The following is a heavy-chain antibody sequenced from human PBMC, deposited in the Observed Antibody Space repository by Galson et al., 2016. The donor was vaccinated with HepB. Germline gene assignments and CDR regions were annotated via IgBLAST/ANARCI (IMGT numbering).Heavy chain of an antibody. CDR2: INPSNGDT. V-gene: IGHV1-2*02. D-gene: IGHD5-18*01. CDR3: ARDNVDSTVIKSYNWFGP. Sequence: QSGAEVKKPGESLRISCRASGYTFTGYYVHWVRLVPGQGLEWMGWINPSNGDTSYGQKFQGRVTMTRDTSINTAYLELSSLTSDDTARYYCARDNVDSTVIKSYNWFGPWGQGPLVTVSP. J-gene: IGHJ5*02. CDR1: GYTFTGYY.